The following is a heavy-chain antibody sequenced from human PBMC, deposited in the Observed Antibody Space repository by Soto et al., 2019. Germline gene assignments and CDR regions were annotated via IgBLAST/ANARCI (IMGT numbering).Heavy chain of an antibody. V-gene: IGHV4-61*01. J-gene: IGHJ5*02. Sequence: PSETLSLTCTVSGGSVSSGSNYWSWIRQPPGKGLEWIGYIYYNGSTSYNPSLKNRVAISLDTSKNQFSLKLTSVTAADTAVYYCASYYYDSSGYWWFDPWGQGTLVTVSS. CDR2: IYYNGST. D-gene: IGHD3-22*01. CDR3: ASYYYDSSGYWWFDP. CDR1: GGSVSSGSNY.